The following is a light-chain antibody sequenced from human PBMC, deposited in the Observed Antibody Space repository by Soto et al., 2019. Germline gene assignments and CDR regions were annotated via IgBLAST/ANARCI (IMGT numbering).Light chain of an antibody. Sequence: TVLTQSPATLSVSPGERATLSCRASQSVSSNLAWYQQKPGQAPRFLIYGASTRATGIPARFSGSGSGTDFTLTISRLEPEDFAVYYCQQYGSSPLTFGGGTKVDIK. CDR3: QQYGSSPLT. V-gene: IGKV3-20*01. J-gene: IGKJ4*01. CDR1: QSVSSN. CDR2: GAS.